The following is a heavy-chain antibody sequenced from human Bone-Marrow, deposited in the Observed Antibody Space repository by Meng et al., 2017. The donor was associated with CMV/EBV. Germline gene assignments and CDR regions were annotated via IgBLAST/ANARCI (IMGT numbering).Heavy chain of an antibody. CDR2: LSYGGSI. D-gene: IGHD3-16*01. CDR3: AKIFPSDYYEYSMDD. V-gene: IGHV4-39*06. Sequence: AKPLSLTWTAVAASIISSSYIWDWIRQSPGKGLEWIGSLSYGGSIYYTSSLKSRVTISVDMSKNQITLRLTSVTAADTAVYYCAKIFPSDYYEYSMDDWGQGTTVTVSS. CDR1: AASIISSSYI. J-gene: IGHJ6*02.